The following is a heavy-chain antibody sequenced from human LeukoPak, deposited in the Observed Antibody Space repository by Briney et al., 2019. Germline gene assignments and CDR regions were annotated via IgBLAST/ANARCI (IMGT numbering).Heavy chain of an antibody. V-gene: IGHV3-30*02. J-gene: IGHJ4*02. CDR3: ANEWLHVSGSYKANN. CDR1: GFTFSTYG. D-gene: IGHD3-10*01. CDR2: IRSDGSDK. Sequence: PGGSLRLYCAASGFTFSTYGMHWVRQAPGKGLEWVAFIRSDGSDKYHADSVKGRFTISRDNSKNTLYLQMNSLRTEDTAVYYCANEWLHVSGSYKANNWGQGTLVTVSS.